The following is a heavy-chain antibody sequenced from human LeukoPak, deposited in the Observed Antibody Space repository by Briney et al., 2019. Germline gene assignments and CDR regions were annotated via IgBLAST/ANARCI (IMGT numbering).Heavy chain of an antibody. CDR3: ARRRVTVVRGVDITSYYFDY. Sequence: ASVKVSCKASGGTFSSYAISWVRQAPGQGLEWMGGIIPIFGTANYAQKFQGRVTITADESTSTAYMELSSLRSEDTAVYYCARRRVTVVRGVDITSYYFDYWGQGTLVTVSS. V-gene: IGHV1-69*13. CDR2: IIPIFGTA. D-gene: IGHD3-10*01. J-gene: IGHJ4*02. CDR1: GGTFSSYA.